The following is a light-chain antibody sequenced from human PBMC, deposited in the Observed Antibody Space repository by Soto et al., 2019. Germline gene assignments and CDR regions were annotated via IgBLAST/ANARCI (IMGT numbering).Light chain of an antibody. CDR2: SNN. Sequence: QSVLTQPPSASGTPGQRVTISCSGSSSNIGSNTVNWYQQLPGTAPKLLIYSNNQRPSGVPDRLSGSKSGTSASLAISGLQSEDEADYYCAAWDDSPNGVVFGGGTKLTVL. J-gene: IGLJ2*01. CDR1: SSNIGSNT. CDR3: AAWDDSPNGVV. V-gene: IGLV1-44*01.